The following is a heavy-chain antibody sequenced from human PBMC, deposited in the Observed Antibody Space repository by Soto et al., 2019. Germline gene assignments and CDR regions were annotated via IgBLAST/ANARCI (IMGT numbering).Heavy chain of an antibody. Sequence: SVKVSCKASGGTFSSYAISWVRQAPGQGLEWMGGIIPIFGTANYAQKFQGRVTITADESTSTAYMELSSLRSEDTAVYYCPSVHLGYCSGGGCPLDHWGQGTLVTVSS. CDR3: PSVHLGYCSGGGCPLDH. CDR2: IIPIFGTA. V-gene: IGHV1-69*13. CDR1: GGTFSSYA. D-gene: IGHD2-15*01. J-gene: IGHJ4*02.